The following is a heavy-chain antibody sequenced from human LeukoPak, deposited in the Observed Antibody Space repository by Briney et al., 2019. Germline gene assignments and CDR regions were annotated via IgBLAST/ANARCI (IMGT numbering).Heavy chain of an antibody. CDR1: GGTFSSYA. CDR2: IIPIFGTA. D-gene: IGHD3-3*01. J-gene: IGHJ6*03. CDR3: ARVRGVGVNYCYYYMDV. Sequence: SVKVSCKASGGTFSSYAISWVRQAPGRGLEWMGGIIPIFGTANYAQKFQGRVTITTDESTSTAYMELSSLRSEDTAVYYCARVRGVGVNYCYYYMDVWGKGTTVTVSS. V-gene: IGHV1-69*05.